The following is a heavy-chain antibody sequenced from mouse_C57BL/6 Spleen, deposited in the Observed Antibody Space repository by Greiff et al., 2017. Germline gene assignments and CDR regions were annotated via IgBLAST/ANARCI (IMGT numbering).Heavy chain of an antibody. CDR2: IDPEDGDT. CDR1: GFNIKDYY. V-gene: IGHV14-1*01. Sequence: EVQLQQSGAELVRPGASVKLSCTASGFNIKDYYMHWVKQRPEHGLEWIGRIDPEDGDTEYAPKFQGKATMTADTSSNTAYLQLSSLTSEDTAVYYCTTYYYGSRGYFDVWGTGTTVTVSS. J-gene: IGHJ1*03. D-gene: IGHD1-1*01. CDR3: TTYYYGSRGYFDV.